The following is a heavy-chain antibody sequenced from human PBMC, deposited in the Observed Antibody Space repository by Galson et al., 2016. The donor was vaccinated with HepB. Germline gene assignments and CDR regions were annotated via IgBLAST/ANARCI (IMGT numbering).Heavy chain of an antibody. D-gene: IGHD2-2*01. CDR2: ITSSGTYT. CDR1: GFTFSGFD. CDR3: ARPATITRCYNCFDY. V-gene: IGHV3-11*06. Sequence: SLRLSCAGSGFTFSGFDMTWIRQAPGKGLEWVSDITSSGTYTMYAESLKGRFTISRDNAKNSLFLQMNSLRVEDTAVYYCARPATITRCYNCFDYWGQGTLVTVSS. J-gene: IGHJ4*02.